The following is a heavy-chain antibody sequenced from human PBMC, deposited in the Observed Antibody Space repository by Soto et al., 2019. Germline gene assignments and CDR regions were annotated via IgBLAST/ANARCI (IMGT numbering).Heavy chain of an antibody. J-gene: IGHJ4*02. V-gene: IGHV1-3*01. Sequence: ASVKVSCKASGYTFTSYAMHWVRQAPGQRLEWMGWINAGNDNTKYSQKFQSRVTITRDTSASTAYMELSSLRSEDTAVYYCASSVTTLDYWGQGTLVTVSS. D-gene: IGHD4-17*01. CDR3: ASSVTTLDY. CDR1: GYTFTSYA. CDR2: INAGNDNT.